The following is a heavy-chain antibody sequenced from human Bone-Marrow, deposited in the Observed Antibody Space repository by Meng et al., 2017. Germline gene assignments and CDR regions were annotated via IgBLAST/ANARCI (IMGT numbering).Heavy chain of an antibody. CDR1: GFIFSNYA. CDR3: AKVRASCSCDCYAHVIGFDI. V-gene: IGHV3-23*01. CDR2: ISGSGAST. Sequence: GESLKISCAASGFIFSNYAMTWVRLAPGRGLEWVSGISGSGASTYDADSAKCLFTISIDNSKKTLYLQMNSLRDEDTAVYYCAKVRASCSCDCYAHVIGFDIWGQG. D-gene: IGHD2-21*02. J-gene: IGHJ3*02.